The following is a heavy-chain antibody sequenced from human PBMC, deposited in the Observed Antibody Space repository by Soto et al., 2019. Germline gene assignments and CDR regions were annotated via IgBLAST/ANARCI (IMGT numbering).Heavy chain of an antibody. D-gene: IGHD3-22*01. CDR2: IYYSGST. CDR1: GGSISSSSYY. J-gene: IGHJ4*02. Sequence: QLQLQESGPGLVKPSETLSLTCTVSGGSISSSSYYWGWIRQPPGKGLEWIGSIYYSGSTYYNPSLKSRVTISVDTSKNQFSLKLSSVTAADTAVYYCARHIDDSSGSPIDYWGQGTLVTVSS. CDR3: ARHIDDSSGSPIDY. V-gene: IGHV4-39*01.